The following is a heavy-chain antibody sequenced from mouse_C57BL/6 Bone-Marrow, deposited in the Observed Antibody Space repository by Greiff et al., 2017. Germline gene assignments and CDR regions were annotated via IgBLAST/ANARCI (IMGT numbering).Heavy chain of an antibody. CDR2: IYPGSGST. V-gene: IGHV1-55*01. CDR1: GYTFTSYW. D-gene: IGHD2-2*01. Sequence: QVQLQQPGAELVKPGASVKMSCKASGYTFTSYWITWVKQRPGQGLEWIGDIYPGSGSTNYNEKFKSKATLTVDTSSSTAYMQLSSLTSEDSAVYYCARWLWLRLSYWYFDGWGTGTTVTVSS. J-gene: IGHJ1*03. CDR3: ARWLWLRLSYWYFDG.